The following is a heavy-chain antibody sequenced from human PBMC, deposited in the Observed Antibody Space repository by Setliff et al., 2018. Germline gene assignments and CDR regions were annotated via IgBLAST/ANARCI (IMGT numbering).Heavy chain of an antibody. CDR1: EFTLSTYW. J-gene: IGHJ4*02. CDR2: INSDGSEK. D-gene: IGHD3-10*01. V-gene: IGHV3-74*01. CDR3: FGAGTCSY. Sequence: GGSLRLSCAASEFTLSTYWIHWVRQAPRKGLVWVSRINSDGSEKYYVDSVKGRFTISRDNAKNSLSLQMNSLRTEDTAVYYCFGAGTCSYWGQGTLVTVSS.